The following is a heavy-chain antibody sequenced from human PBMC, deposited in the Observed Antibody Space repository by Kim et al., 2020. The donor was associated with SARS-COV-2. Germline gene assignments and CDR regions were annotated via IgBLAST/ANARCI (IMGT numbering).Heavy chain of an antibody. CDR3: ARQDYGDYEFITGWYFDL. J-gene: IGHJ2*01. V-gene: IGHV4-39*01. CDR2: IYYSGST. D-gene: IGHD4-17*01. CDR1: GGSISSSSYY. Sequence: SETLSLTCTVSGGSISSSSYYWGWIRQPPGKGLEWIGSIYYSGSTYYNPSLKSRVTISVDTSKNQFSLKLSSVTAADTAVYYCARQDYGDYEFITGWYFDLWGRGTLVTVSS.